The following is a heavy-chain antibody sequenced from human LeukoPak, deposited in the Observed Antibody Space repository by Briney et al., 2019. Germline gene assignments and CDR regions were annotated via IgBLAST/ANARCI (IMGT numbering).Heavy chain of an antibody. CDR1: GGSFSGYY. CDR3: ARGETGGSGSYSYYSDY. CDR2: INHSGST. D-gene: IGHD3-10*01. V-gene: IGHV4-34*01. Sequence: SETLSLTCAVYGGSFSGYYWSWIRQPPGKGLEWIGEINHSGSTNYNPSLKSRVTISVDTSKNQFSLKLSSVTAADTAVYYCARGETGGSGSYSYYSDYWGQGTLVTVSS. J-gene: IGHJ4*02.